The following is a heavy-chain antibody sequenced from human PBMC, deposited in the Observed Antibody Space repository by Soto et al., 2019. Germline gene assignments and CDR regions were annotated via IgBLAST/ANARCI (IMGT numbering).Heavy chain of an antibody. CDR1: GGSISSGGYY. D-gene: IGHD3-10*01. V-gene: IGHV4-31*03. Sequence: SETLSLTCTVSGGSISSGGYYWSWIRQHPGKGLEWIGYIYHSGSTYYNPSLKSRVTISVDTSKNQFSLKLSSVTAADTAVYYCARVGGYGMDVWGQGTTVTVSS. CDR3: ARVGGYGMDV. CDR2: IYHSGST. J-gene: IGHJ6*02.